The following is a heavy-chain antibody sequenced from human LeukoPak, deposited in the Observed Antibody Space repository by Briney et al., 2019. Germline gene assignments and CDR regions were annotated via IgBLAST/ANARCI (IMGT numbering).Heavy chain of an antibody. J-gene: IGHJ4*02. Sequence: GGSLRLSCAASGFTFSSYWMSWVRQAPGKGLEWVANIKQDGSEKYYVDSVKGRFTISRDNAKNSLYLQMNSLRAEDRAVYYCARCPDFWSGYADYWGQGTLVTVSS. CDR2: IKQDGSEK. V-gene: IGHV3-7*01. CDR3: ARCPDFWSGYADY. CDR1: GFTFSSYW. D-gene: IGHD3-3*01.